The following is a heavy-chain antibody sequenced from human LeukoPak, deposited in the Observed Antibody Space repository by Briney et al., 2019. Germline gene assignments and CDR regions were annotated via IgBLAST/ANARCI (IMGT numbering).Heavy chain of an antibody. D-gene: IGHD3-16*02. J-gene: IGHJ3*02. CDR2: ISAYNGNT. Sequence: ASVTVSCKASGYTFTSYGISWVRQAPGQGLEWMGWISAYNGNTNYAQKLQGRVTMTTDTSTSTAYMELRSLRSDDTAVYYCATGNTYYDYVWGSYRHGAFDIWGQGTMVTVSS. CDR1: GYTFTSYG. V-gene: IGHV1-18*01. CDR3: ATGNTYYDYVWGSYRHGAFDI.